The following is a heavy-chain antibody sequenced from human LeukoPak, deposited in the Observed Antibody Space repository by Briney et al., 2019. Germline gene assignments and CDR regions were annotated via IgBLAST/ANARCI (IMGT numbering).Heavy chain of an antibody. J-gene: IGHJ5*02. Sequence: GASVKVSCKASGYTFTSYDINWVRQATGQGLEWMGWMNPNSGNTGYAQKFQGRVTMTRNTSISTAYMELSSLRSEDTAVYYCATMVYGSGSYYNGWFDPWGQGTLVTVSS. D-gene: IGHD3-10*01. CDR1: GYTFTSYD. V-gene: IGHV1-8*01. CDR2: MNPNSGNT. CDR3: ATMVYGSGSYYNGWFDP.